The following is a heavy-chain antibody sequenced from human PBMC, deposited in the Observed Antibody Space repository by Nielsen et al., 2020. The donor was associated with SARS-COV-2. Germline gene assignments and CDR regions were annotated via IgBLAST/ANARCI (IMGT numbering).Heavy chain of an antibody. J-gene: IGHJ4*02. CDR2: IKSKTDGGTT. Sequence: GGSLRLSCAASGFTFNNYGFYWVRQAPGKGLEWVGRIKSKTDGGTTDYAAPVKGRFTISRDDSKNTLYLQMNSLKTEDTAVYYCTTDSGYVDYWGQGTLVTVSS. D-gene: IGHD6-19*01. CDR3: TTDSGYVDY. V-gene: IGHV3-15*01. CDR1: GFTFNNYG.